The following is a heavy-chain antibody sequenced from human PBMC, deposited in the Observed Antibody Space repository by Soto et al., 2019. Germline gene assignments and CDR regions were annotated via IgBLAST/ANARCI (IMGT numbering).Heavy chain of an antibody. CDR3: ARVLVSEVSIYFDY. CDR2: INHSGST. J-gene: IGHJ4*02. CDR1: GGSFSGYY. D-gene: IGHD3-10*01. Sequence: PSETLSLTCAVYGGSFSGYYWSWIRQPPGKGLEWIGEINHSGSTNYNPSLKSRVTISVDTSKNQFSLKLSSVTAADTAVYYCARVLVSEVSIYFDYWGQGTLVTAPQ. V-gene: IGHV4-34*01.